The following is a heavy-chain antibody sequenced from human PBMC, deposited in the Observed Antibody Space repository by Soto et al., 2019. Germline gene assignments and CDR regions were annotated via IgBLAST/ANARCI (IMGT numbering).Heavy chain of an antibody. CDR3: ARDFSSSGSTPGYYYYYMDV. J-gene: IGHJ6*03. CDR2: IIPILGIA. D-gene: IGHD6-13*01. V-gene: IGHV1-69*08. Sequence: QVQLVQSGAEVKKPGSSVKVSCKASGGTFSSYTISWVRQAPGQGLEWMGRIIPILGIANYAQKFQGRVTITADKATSTAYTELSRLRSEETAVYFCARDFSSSGSTPGYYYYYMDVWGKGTTVTVSS. CDR1: GGTFSSYT.